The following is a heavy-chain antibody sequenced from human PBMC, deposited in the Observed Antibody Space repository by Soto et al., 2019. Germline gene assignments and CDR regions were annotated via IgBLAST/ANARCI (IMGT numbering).Heavy chain of an antibody. CDR1: GGTFSSYA. V-gene: IGHV1-69*06. Sequence: SVKVSCKASGGTFSSYAISWVRQAPGQGLEWMGGIIPVFGTANYAQKFQGRVTITADKSTSTAYMELSSLRSEDTAVYYCAREGDYDSSGYYYYGMDVWGQGTTVTVSS. J-gene: IGHJ6*02. CDR3: AREGDYDSSGYYYYGMDV. CDR2: IIPVFGTA. D-gene: IGHD3-22*01.